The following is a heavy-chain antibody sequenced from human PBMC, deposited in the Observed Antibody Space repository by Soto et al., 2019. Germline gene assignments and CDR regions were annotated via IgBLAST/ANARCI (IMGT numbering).Heavy chain of an antibody. D-gene: IGHD2-8*01. CDR3: ARAGDIVLMVHAIGYYYYGMDV. V-gene: IGHV3-21*01. J-gene: IGHJ6*02. Sequence: EVQLVESGGGLVKPGGSLRLSCAASGFTFSSYSMNWVRQAPGKGLEWVSSISSSSSYIYYADSVKGRFTISRDNAKNLLYLQMNSLRAEDTAVYYCARAGDIVLMVHAIGYYYYGMDVWGQGTTLTVSS. CDR2: ISSSSSYI. CDR1: GFTFSSYS.